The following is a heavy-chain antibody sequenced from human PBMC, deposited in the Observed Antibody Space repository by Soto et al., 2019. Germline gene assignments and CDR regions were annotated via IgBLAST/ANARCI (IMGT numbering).Heavy chain of an antibody. CDR2: ISYDGSNK. V-gene: IGHV3-30*18. CDR1: GFTFSSYG. Sequence: QVQLVESGGGVVQPGRSLRLSCAASGFTFSSYGMHWVRQAPGKGLEWVAVISYDGSNKYYADSVKGRFTISRDNSKNTLYLQMNSLRAEDTAVYYCAKDEMGATNYWGQGTLVTVSS. CDR3: AKDEMGATNY. D-gene: IGHD1-26*01. J-gene: IGHJ4*02.